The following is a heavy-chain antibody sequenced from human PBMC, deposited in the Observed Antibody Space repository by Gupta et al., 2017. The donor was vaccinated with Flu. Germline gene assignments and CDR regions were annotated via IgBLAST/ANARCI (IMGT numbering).Heavy chain of an antibody. Sequence: EVQLLESGGGLVQPGGSLRLSCAASGFPFSSSAMSWVRQAPGKGLEWVSAISGSGGSTYYADSVKGRFTISRDNSKNTLYLQMNSLRAEDTAVYYCAKTIAVAGTPFDYWGQGTLVTVSS. J-gene: IGHJ4*02. CDR1: GFPFSSSA. D-gene: IGHD6-19*01. CDR2: ISGSGGST. V-gene: IGHV3-23*01. CDR3: AKTIAVAGTPFDY.